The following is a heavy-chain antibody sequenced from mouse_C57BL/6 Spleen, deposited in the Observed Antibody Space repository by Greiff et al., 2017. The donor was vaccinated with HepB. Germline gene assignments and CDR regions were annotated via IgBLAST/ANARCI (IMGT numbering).Heavy chain of an antibody. D-gene: IGHD1-1*01. CDR2: IYPGDGDT. V-gene: IGHV1-82*01. CDR3: ARTDGSSYRYFDV. J-gene: IGHJ1*03. Sequence: QVQLQQSGPELVKPGASVKISCKASGYAFSSSWMNWVKQRPGKGLEWIGRIYPGDGDTNYNGKFKGKATLTADKSSSTAYMQRSSLTSEDSAVYFCARTDGSSYRYFDVWGTGTTVTVSS. CDR1: GYAFSSSW.